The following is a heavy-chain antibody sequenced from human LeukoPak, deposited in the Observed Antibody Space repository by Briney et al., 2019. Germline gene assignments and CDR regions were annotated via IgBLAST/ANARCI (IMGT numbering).Heavy chain of an antibody. Sequence: GSLRLSCAASGFTFSSYWISWVRQAPGKGLEWVANIKQDGSEKYYVDSVKGRFTISRDNAKNSLYLQMNSLRAEDTAVYYCASGRSGWYDTFDYWGQGTLVTVSS. CDR2: IKQDGSEK. D-gene: IGHD6-19*01. J-gene: IGHJ4*02. CDR3: ASGRSGWYDTFDY. V-gene: IGHV3-7*01. CDR1: GFTFSSYW.